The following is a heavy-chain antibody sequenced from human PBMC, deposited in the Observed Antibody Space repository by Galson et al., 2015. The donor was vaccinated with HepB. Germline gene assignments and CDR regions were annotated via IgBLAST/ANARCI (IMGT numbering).Heavy chain of an antibody. D-gene: IGHD3-3*01. Sequence: LSLTCTVSGGSISSYYWSWIRQPPGKGLEWIGYIYYSGSTNYNPSLKSRVTISVDTSKNQFSLKLSSVTAADTAVYYCARDRRYYDFWSGYYAYYYYYGMDVWGQGTTVTVSS. CDR2: IYYSGST. J-gene: IGHJ6*02. CDR1: GGSISSYY. CDR3: ARDRRYYDFWSGYYAYYYYYGMDV. V-gene: IGHV4-59*01.